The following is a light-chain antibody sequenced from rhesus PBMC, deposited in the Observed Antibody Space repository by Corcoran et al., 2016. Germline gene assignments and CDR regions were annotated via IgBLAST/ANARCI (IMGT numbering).Light chain of an antibody. CDR2: KAS. CDR3: QQYSSSPLT. J-gene: IGKJ4*01. CDR1: QTIRSW. Sequence: DIQMTQSPSSLSASVGDTVTITCRASQTIRSWLAWYQQKPGKAPNLLIYKASSLQSGVPSRFIGSGSGTDFTLTISSLQSEDFATYYCQQYSSSPLTFGGGTKVDLK. V-gene: IGKV1-22*01.